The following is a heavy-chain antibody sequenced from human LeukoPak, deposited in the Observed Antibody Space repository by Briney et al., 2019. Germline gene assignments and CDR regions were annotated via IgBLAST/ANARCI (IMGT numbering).Heavy chain of an antibody. Sequence: PSETLSLTCTVSGYSISSGYYWGWIRQPPGKGLEWIGSIYHSGSTYYNPSLKSRVTISVDTSKNQFSLKLSSVTAADTAVYYCARIIYGDYVPVDYWGQGTLVTVSS. D-gene: IGHD4-17*01. CDR2: IYHSGST. CDR3: ARIIYGDYVPVDY. J-gene: IGHJ4*02. V-gene: IGHV4-38-2*02. CDR1: GYSISSGYY.